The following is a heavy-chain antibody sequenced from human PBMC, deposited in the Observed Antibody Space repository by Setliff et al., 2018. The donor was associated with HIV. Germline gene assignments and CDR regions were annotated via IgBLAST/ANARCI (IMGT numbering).Heavy chain of an antibody. CDR2: IYPQDSDT. CDR1: GYSFSNHW. D-gene: IGHD3-3*02. Sequence: GESLKISCTVSGYSFSNHWIGWVRQMPGRGLEWVAIIYPQDSDTRYSPSFEGHVTISADTSRYTAYLQWRALKASDTAMYYCARHTIDISLLVVQDPGPFDLWGRGTMVTVSS. J-gene: IGHJ3*01. CDR3: ARHTIDISLLVVQDPGPFDL. V-gene: IGHV5-51*01.